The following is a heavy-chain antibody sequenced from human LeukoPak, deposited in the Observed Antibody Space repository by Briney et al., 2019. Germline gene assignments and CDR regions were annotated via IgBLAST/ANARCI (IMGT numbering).Heavy chain of an antibody. D-gene: IGHD6-25*01. V-gene: IGHV1-8*03. CDR2: MNPNNGDS. Sequence: GASVKVSCKASGYTFTNYHINWVRQATGQGLEWMGWMNPNNGDSGYAQKFQGRVTITRDTSISTSYMGLRSLRSDDTAVYFCARTTSFTAPGYDYWGQATLVTVSS. CDR1: GYTFTNYH. CDR3: ARTTSFTAPGYDY. J-gene: IGHJ4*02.